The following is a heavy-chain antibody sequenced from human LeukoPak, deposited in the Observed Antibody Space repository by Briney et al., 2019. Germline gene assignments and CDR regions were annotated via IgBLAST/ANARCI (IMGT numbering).Heavy chain of an antibody. CDR1: GFTFSSYG. Sequence: GRSLRLSCAAYGFTFSSYGMHRVRQAPGKGLKWVAVIWYDGSDKYYADSVKGRFTISRDNSKNTLYLQMNSLRAEDTAVYYCARDKLGRGVITATIDYWGQGTLVTVSS. CDR3: ARDKLGRGVITATIDY. CDR2: IWYDGSDK. J-gene: IGHJ4*02. V-gene: IGHV3-33*01. D-gene: IGHD3-10*01.